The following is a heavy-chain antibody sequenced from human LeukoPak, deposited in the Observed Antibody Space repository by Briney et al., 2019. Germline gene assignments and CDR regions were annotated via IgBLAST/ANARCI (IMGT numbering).Heavy chain of an antibody. CDR3: ARGKEGFIAAAGTFDY. CDR2: ISTSGSTI. D-gene: IGHD6-13*01. J-gene: IGHJ4*02. Sequence: GGSLRLSCAASGFAFSSYEMNWVRQAPGKGLEWVSYISTSGSTIYYADSVKGRFTISRDNAKSSLYLQMNSLRAEDTAVYYCARGKEGFIAAAGTFDYWGQGTLVTVSS. V-gene: IGHV3-48*03. CDR1: GFAFSSYE.